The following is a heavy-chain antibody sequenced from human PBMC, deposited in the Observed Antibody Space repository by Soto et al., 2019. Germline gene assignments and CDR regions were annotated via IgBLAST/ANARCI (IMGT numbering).Heavy chain of an antibody. CDR1: GFTVSSYG. V-gene: IGHV3-33*01. J-gene: IGHJ4*02. D-gene: IGHD3-9*01. Sequence: QVQLVESGGGVVQPGRSLRLSCAASGFTVSSYGMHWVRQAPGKGLDWVAAIWYDGSNKYYADSVKGRFTIYRDNSKNTLYLQMNSLRADDTAVYYCARGRYDILAGYLLLEPFDYWGQGTLVPVSS. CDR3: ARGRYDILAGYLLLEPFDY. CDR2: IWYDGSNK.